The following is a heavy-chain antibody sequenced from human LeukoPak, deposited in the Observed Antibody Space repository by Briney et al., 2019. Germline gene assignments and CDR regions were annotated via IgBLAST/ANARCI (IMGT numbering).Heavy chain of an antibody. CDR3: AKDHGYYYGSGSFFDY. D-gene: IGHD3-10*01. CDR2: ISGSGDST. J-gene: IGHJ4*02. Sequence: GGSLRLSCAASGFTFSSYSMNWVRQAPGKGLEWVSGISGSGDSTYYADSVKGRFTLSRDNSKNTLDLQMNSLRAEDTAVYYCAKDHGYYYGSGSFFDYWGQGTLVTVSS. V-gene: IGHV3-23*01. CDR1: GFTFSSYS.